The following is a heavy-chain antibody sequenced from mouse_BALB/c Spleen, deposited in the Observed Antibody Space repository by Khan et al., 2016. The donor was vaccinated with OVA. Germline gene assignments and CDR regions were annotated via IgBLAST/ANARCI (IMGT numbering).Heavy chain of an antibody. Sequence: EVQLQESGPGLVKPSQSLSLTCTVTGYSITSNYAWNWIRQFPGNKLEWMGYISYSGSTNYNPSLNSRISITRDKSKNQFFLQLNSVTTEDTATDYCARGNDYGYAMDYWGQGPSITVSS. V-gene: IGHV3-2*02. CDR1: GYSITSNYA. D-gene: IGHD1-1*01. CDR2: ISYSGST. CDR3: ARGNDYGYAMDY. J-gene: IGHJ4*01.